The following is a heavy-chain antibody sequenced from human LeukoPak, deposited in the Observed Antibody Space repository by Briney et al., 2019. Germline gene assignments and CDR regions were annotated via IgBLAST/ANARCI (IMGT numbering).Heavy chain of an antibody. Sequence: GGSLRLSCAASGFTFSSYAMSWVRQAPGKGLEWVSAISGSGGSTYYADSVKGRFTISRDNSKNTLYLQMGSLRAEDMAVYYCAREGGHDYGGFFDYWGQGTLVTVSS. D-gene: IGHD4-23*01. CDR2: ISGSGGST. V-gene: IGHV3-23*01. CDR1: GFTFSSYA. CDR3: AREGGHDYGGFFDY. J-gene: IGHJ4*02.